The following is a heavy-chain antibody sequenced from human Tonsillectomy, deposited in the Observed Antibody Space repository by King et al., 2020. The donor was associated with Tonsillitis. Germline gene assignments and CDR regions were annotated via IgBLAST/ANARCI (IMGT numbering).Heavy chain of an antibody. CDR2: IKQEGSER. CDR3: RTSLIVASFDI. CDR1: GFTFSSYW. Sequence: VQLVESGGGLVQPGGSLRLSCAASGFTFSSYWMSWVRQAPGKGLEWVANIKQEGSERYYVDSVKGRFTISINNAKNSLFLQMNSLRAEETAVYYCRTSLIVASFDIWGQGTMVTVSS. D-gene: IGHD5-12*01. V-gene: IGHV3-7*01. J-gene: IGHJ3*02.